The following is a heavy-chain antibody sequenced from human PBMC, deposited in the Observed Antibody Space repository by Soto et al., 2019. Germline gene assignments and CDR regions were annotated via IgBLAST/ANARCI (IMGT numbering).Heavy chain of an antibody. V-gene: IGHV1-8*01. CDR3: ARERTRGFDP. Sequence: QVPLVQSGAAVRKPGASVKVSCKASGDTFTSYDINWVRQAPGQGLEWMGWMNPNSGNTAYAQKFQGRVTMTRNTSIRTAHMELRSLRSEDTAVYYRARERTRGFDPWGQGPRGTVSS. CDR1: GDTFTSYD. CDR2: MNPNSGNT. J-gene: IGHJ5*02.